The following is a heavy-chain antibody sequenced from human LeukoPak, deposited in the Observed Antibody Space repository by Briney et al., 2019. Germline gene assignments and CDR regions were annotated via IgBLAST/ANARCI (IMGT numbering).Heavy chain of an antibody. Sequence: PSETLSLTCTVSGDSISSDYWSWLRQPPGKELEWIGYIYYSGSTNYNPSLKSRVTISVDTSKNQFSLKLSSVTAADTAVYYCARQRYSSSWYAWFDPWGQGTLVTVSS. CDR2: IYYSGST. CDR1: GDSISSDY. V-gene: IGHV4-59*08. J-gene: IGHJ5*02. CDR3: ARQRYSSSWYAWFDP. D-gene: IGHD6-13*01.